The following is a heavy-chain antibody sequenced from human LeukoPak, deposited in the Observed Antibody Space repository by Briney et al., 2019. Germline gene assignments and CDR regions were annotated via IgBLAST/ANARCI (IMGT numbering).Heavy chain of an antibody. V-gene: IGHV4-59*01. CDR3: ARDTRFSDTSGYYYSRFYMDV. CDR2: IYSSGST. CDR1: GGPINYNY. J-gene: IGHJ6*03. D-gene: IGHD3-22*01. Sequence: PSETLSLTCTVSGGPINYNYWSWIRQPPGKSLEYIGYIYSSGSTNYNPSLKGRVTISLDTSKDQFSLKLTSVTAADTAVYYCARDTRFSDTSGYYYSRFYMDVWGKGTTVTVSS.